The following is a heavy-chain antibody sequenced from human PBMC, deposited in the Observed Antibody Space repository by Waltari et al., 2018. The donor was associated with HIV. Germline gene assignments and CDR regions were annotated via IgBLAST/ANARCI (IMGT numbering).Heavy chain of an antibody. CDR1: DGSISSTSNY. D-gene: IGHD3-16*01. Sequence: QLQLQESGPGLVKPSETLSLTCTVSDGSISSTSNYLGWVRQPPGKGLEWIGNIFHILRTHYNASLNSLVSISVDTSKNQISLKMTSLSAADTAIYFCSRGPYSPWGPLDNWGQVTLVTVSS. V-gene: IGHV4-39*07. CDR3: SRGPYSPWGPLDN. CDR2: IFHILRT. J-gene: IGHJ4*02.